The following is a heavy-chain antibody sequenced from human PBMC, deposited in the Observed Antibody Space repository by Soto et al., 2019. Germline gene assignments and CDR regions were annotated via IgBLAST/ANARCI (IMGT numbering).Heavy chain of an antibody. V-gene: IGHV3-23*01. CDR1: GFTFSSYA. CDR3: ATDYSQTGYCSAGSCYSDY. Sequence: EVQLLESGGTLGQPGGSLRLSCVVSGFTFSSYAMSWVRQAPGKGLEWVSGISGSGVSTYYADSVRGRFTISRDYSKNTLYLQMNSLRAEDTAVYFCATDYSQTGYCSAGSCYSDYWGQGTLVTVSS. D-gene: IGHD2-15*01. J-gene: IGHJ4*02. CDR2: ISGSGVST.